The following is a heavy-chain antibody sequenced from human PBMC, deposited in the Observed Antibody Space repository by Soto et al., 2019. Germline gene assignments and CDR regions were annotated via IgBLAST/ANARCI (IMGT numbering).Heavy chain of an antibody. D-gene: IGHD3-10*01. CDR2: IKYDGSEK. J-gene: IGHJ4*02. Sequence: GGSLRLSCAASGFTFRNYWMSWVRQAPGKGLEWVANIKYDGSEKYYVDSVKGRFTISRDNAKNSLYLQMNSLRAEDTALYYCARDCYYGTGSYYTPFFDFWGQGTPVTVSS. V-gene: IGHV3-7*01. CDR3: ARDCYYGTGSYYTPFFDF. CDR1: GFTFRNYW.